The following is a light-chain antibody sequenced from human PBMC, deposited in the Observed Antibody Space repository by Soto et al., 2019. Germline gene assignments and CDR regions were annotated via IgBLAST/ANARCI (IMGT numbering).Light chain of an antibody. J-gene: IGLJ2*01. CDR3: CSLAGSYTVI. Sequence: QSALTQPPSVSGSPGQSVSISCTGTSSDVGAYDYVSWYQQHPGKAPKLMIYDVNRRPSGVPDRFSGSKSGNTASLTISGLQAEEEADYYCCSLAGSYTVIFGGGTKLTVL. V-gene: IGLV2-11*01. CDR1: SSDVGAYDY. CDR2: DVN.